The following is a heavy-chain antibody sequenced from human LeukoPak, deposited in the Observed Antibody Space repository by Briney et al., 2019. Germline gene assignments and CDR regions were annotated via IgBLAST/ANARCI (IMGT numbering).Heavy chain of an antibody. CDR2: ISSSSSYI. CDR1: GFTFSSYS. J-gene: IGHJ4*02. V-gene: IGHV3-21*01. Sequence: GGSLRLSCAASGFTFSSYSMNWVRQAPGKGLEWVSSISSSSSYIYYADSVKGRFTISRDNAKNSLYLQMNSLRAEDTAVYYCARAPTYYYDSSGYYNNDYWGQGTLVTVSS. CDR3: ARAPTYYYDSSGYYNNDY. D-gene: IGHD3-22*01.